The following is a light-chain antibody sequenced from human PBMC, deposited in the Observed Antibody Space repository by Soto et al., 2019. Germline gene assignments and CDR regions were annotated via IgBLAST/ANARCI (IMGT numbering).Light chain of an antibody. CDR1: NIGGKS. V-gene: IGLV3-21*02. CDR2: DDR. J-gene: IGLJ1*01. CDR3: QLWDSASDHYYV. Sequence: SYELTQPPSVSVAPGQTARITCGGNNIGGKSVHWYQQKPGQAPVLVVFDDRDRPSGIPERFSGSNSGNTATLTISRVEAGDEADYYCQLWDSASDHYYVFGAGTKVNVL.